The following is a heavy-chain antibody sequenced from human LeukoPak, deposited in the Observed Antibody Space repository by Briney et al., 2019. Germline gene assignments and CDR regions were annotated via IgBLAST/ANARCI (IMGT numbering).Heavy chain of an antibody. V-gene: IGHV4-39*01. CDR1: GGSMSSTDHF. Sequence: PSETLSLTCIVSGGSMSSTDHFWGRIRQPPGKGLEWIGSFYYTGTIFYSPSLESRGTISIDTSKNQFSLKIRSVTAADTAVYYCARQGVVPNKAGWYFGLWGRGALVTVSS. CDR2: FYYTGTI. CDR3: ARQGVVPNKAGWYFGL. J-gene: IGHJ2*01. D-gene: IGHD3-10*01.